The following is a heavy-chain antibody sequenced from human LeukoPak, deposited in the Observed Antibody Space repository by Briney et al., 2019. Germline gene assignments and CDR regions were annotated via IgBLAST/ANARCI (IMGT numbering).Heavy chain of an antibody. D-gene: IGHD3-10*01. Sequence: SETLSLTCSVSVVSMNGYYWSWLRQSAGNRLEWIGHVDSSGNTNYNPSLESRVTMSVDTSKNQFSLKLSSVTAADTAVYYCARAVHYSGTSDQYTGGWYYFDFWGQGTLVTVSS. CDR3: ARAVHYSGTSDQYTGGWYYFDF. CDR2: VDSSGNT. CDR1: VVSMNGYY. V-gene: IGHV4-4*07. J-gene: IGHJ4*02.